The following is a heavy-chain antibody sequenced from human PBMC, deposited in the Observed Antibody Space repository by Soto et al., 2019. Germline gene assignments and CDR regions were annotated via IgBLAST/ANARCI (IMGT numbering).Heavy chain of an antibody. V-gene: IGHV4-34*01. J-gene: IGHJ3*02. Sequence: SETLSLTCAVYVGSFSGYYWSWIRQPPRKRQEWIGEINHSGSTNYNPSLKSRVTISVDTSKNQFSQKLSSVTAADTAVYYCAREPSYYDSSGYGDDPDAFDIWGQGTMVTVSS. CDR2: INHSGST. CDR3: AREPSYYDSSGYGDDPDAFDI. D-gene: IGHD3-22*01. CDR1: VGSFSGYY.